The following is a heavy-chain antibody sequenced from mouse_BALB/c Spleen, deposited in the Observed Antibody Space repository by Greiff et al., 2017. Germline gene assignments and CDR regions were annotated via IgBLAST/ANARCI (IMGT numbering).Heavy chain of an antibody. CDR2: ISSGSSTI. CDR1: GFTFSSFG. V-gene: IGHV5-17*02. D-gene: IGHD2-10*01. CDR3: ARSVAYYGNYYAMDY. J-gene: IGHJ4*01. Sequence: VQLKQSGGGLVQPGGSRKLSCAASGFTFSSFGMHWVRQAPEKGLEWVAYISSGSSTIYYADTVKGRFTISRDNPKNTLFLQMTSLRSEDTAMYYCARSVAYYGNYYAMDYWGQGTSVTVSS.